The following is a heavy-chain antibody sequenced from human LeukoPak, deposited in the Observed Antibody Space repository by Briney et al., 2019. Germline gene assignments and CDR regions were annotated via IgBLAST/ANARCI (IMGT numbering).Heavy chain of an antibody. D-gene: IGHD3-10*01. J-gene: IGHJ4*02. CDR3: TATMVRGSYDY. V-gene: IGHV3-15*01. CDR2: IKSKPDGGTT. Sequence: PGGSLRLSCAASGFTFNNARMSWVRQAPGKGLEWVGRIKSKPDGGTTDYAAPVKGRFTISRDDSKNTLYLQMSSLKTEGTAVYYCTATMVRGSYDYWGQGTLVTVSS. CDR1: GFTFNNAR.